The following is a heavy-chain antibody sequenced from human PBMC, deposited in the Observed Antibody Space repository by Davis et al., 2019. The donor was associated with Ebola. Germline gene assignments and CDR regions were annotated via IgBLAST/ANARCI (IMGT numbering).Heavy chain of an antibody. D-gene: IGHD6-13*01. Sequence: SETLSLTCAVYGGSFSGYYWSWIRQPPGKGLEWIGEINHSGSTNYTPSLKSRVTISVDTSKNQFSLKLSSVTAADTAVYYCARVGAIAAAGTDYYYYYGMDVWGQGTTVTVSS. CDR1: GGSFSGYY. CDR2: INHSGST. V-gene: IGHV4-34*01. J-gene: IGHJ6*02. CDR3: ARVGAIAAAGTDYYYYYGMDV.